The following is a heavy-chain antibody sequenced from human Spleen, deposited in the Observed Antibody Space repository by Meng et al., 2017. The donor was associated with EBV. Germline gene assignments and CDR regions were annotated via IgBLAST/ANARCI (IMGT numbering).Heavy chain of an antibody. CDR1: GFTCSNAW. V-gene: IGHV3-15*01. Sequence: GQVEEVGGGLGKAGGSLRLSGAACGFTCSNAWMNWVRQAPGKGLEWVGRIKTETDDGSLDYAAAVKGRFTISRDDSINTIYLQMDSLQTDDTAVYYCTTDEGGSRFWGQGTLVTVSS. D-gene: IGHD2-15*01. CDR2: IKTETDDGSL. J-gene: IGHJ4*02. CDR3: TTDEGGSRF.